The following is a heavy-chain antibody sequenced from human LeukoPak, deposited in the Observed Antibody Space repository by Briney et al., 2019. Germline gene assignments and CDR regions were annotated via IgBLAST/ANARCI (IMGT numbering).Heavy chain of an antibody. CDR1: GGTFSSYA. J-gene: IGHJ5*02. CDR2: IIPIFGTA. V-gene: IGHV1-69*13. CDR3: ARDRERWFDP. Sequence: GASVKVSCKASGGTFSSYAISWVRQAPGQGLEWMGGIIPIFGTANYAQKFRGRVTITADESTSTAYMELSSLRSEDTAVYYCARDRERWFDPWGQGTLVTVSS.